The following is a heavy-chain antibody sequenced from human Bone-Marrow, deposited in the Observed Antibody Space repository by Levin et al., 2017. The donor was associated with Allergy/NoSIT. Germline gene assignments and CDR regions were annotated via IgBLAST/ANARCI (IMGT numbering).Heavy chain of an antibody. D-gene: IGHD2-2*01. J-gene: IGHJ3*02. CDR1: GYKFSSDW. CDR3: ARQGWNDSTCFVSDPFDI. CDR2: IYPGDSDT. Sequence: GESLKISCKTSGYKFSSDWIAWVRQLPGKGLEWMGFIYPGDSDTRYSPSFQGQVTISVDKSITTAYLQWSSLQASDTAIYYCARQGWNDSTCFVSDPFDIWGRGTMVTVSS. V-gene: IGHV5-51*01.